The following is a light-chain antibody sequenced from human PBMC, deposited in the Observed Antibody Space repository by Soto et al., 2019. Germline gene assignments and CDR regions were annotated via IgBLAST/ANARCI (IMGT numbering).Light chain of an antibody. V-gene: IGKV1-39*01. Sequence: IQMTQSPSSLSASVGDRVTITCQASQDINKNLIWYQQKPGIAPKLLIYAASSLQSGVPSRFSGSGSGTGFTLTITSLQPEDFATYYCQQSYSFPLTFGPGTKVDIK. J-gene: IGKJ3*01. CDR1: QDINKN. CDR3: QQSYSFPLT. CDR2: AAS.